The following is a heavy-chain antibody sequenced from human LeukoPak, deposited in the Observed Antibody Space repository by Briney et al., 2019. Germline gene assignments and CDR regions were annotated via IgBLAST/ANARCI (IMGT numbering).Heavy chain of an antibody. Sequence: SVKVSYKASGGTFSSYAISWVRQAPGQGLEWMGGIIPIFGTANYAQKFQGRVTITADESTSTAYMELSSLRSEDTAVYYCTRVSDSSGYYSYYFDYWGQGTLVTVSS. CDR2: IIPIFGTA. J-gene: IGHJ4*02. CDR3: TRVSDSSGYYSYYFDY. D-gene: IGHD3-22*01. CDR1: GGTFSSYA. V-gene: IGHV1-69*13.